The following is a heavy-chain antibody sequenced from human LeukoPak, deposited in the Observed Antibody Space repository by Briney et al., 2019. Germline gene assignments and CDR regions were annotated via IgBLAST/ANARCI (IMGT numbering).Heavy chain of an antibody. J-gene: IGHJ6*04. D-gene: IGHD3-10*01. CDR3: ARDRFYIPDV. CDR1: GFTFSSYE. Sequence: GILRLSCAASGFTFSSYEMNWVRQAPGKGLEWVSYISSSGSTIYYADSVKGRFTISRDNAKNTVYLQMNSLRPEDTAVYYCARDRFYIPDVWGKGTTVTVSS. V-gene: IGHV3-48*03. CDR2: ISSSGSTI.